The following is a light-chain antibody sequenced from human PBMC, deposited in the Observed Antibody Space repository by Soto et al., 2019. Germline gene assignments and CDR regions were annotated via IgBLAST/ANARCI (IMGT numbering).Light chain of an antibody. CDR1: QSVSSN. V-gene: IGKV3-15*01. J-gene: IGKJ1*01. CDR3: QQYNNWKT. CDR2: GAS. Sequence: EIVMTQSPATLSVSPGERATLSCRASQSVSSNLAWYQQKPGQAPRLLIYGASTRATGIPARFSGSGSGTEFTLPISSPQSEDFAVYYCQQYNNWKTFGQGTKVDIK.